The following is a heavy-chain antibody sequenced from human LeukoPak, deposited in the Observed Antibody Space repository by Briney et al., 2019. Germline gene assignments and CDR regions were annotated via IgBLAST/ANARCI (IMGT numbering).Heavy chain of an antibody. D-gene: IGHD1-26*01. Sequence: GGSLRLSCAASGFTFRYYIMHWVRQAPGKGLEWVALIAHDGSYKHCADSVEGRFTISRDNSKNTLYLQMNSLRGEDTAVYYCASEVGPTEFDYWGQGTLVTVSS. V-gene: IGHV3-30-3*01. CDR1: GFTFRYYI. CDR2: IAHDGSYK. J-gene: IGHJ4*02. CDR3: ASEVGPTEFDY.